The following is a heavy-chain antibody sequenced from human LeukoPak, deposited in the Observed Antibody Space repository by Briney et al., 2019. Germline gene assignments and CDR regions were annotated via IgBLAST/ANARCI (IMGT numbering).Heavy chain of an antibody. CDR3: AKEGRSLQTY. Sequence: PGGSLRLSCAASGFMFSSNWMSWARLAPGKALEWVANIKEDGTETYYVDSVKGRFTISRDNAKNSLYLQMNSLRVEDTAVYYCAKEGRSLQTYWGQGTLVTVSS. D-gene: IGHD5-24*01. J-gene: IGHJ4*02. CDR1: GFMFSSNW. CDR2: IKEDGTET. V-gene: IGHV3-7*03.